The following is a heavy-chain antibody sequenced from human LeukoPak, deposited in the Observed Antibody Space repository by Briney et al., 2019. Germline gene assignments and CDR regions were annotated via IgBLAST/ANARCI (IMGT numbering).Heavy chain of an antibody. CDR1: GGSFSAYS. CDR2: INHSGIT. CDR3: ARSIAAAVYYFDY. D-gene: IGHD6-13*01. Sequence: SETLSLTCAVYGGSFSAYSWSWIRQSPGKGLEWIGEINHSGITNFNPSLKSRVTISVDTSKNQFSLKLSSVTAADTAVYYCARSIAAAVYYFDYWGQGTLVTVSS. V-gene: IGHV4-34*01. J-gene: IGHJ4*02.